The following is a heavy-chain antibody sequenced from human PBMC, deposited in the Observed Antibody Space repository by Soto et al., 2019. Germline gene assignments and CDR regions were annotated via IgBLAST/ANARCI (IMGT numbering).Heavy chain of an antibody. CDR2: ISGSGGST. V-gene: IGHV3-23*01. CDR3: AKDRSRSYGSGYPLGYFDP. J-gene: IGHJ4*02. Sequence: LRLSCAASGFTFSSYAMSWVRQAPGKGLEWVSAISGSGGSTYYADSVKGRFTISRDNSKNTLYLQMNSLRAEDTAVYYCAKDRSRSYGSGYPLGYFDPWGQGTLVTVSS. CDR1: GFTFSSYA. D-gene: IGHD3-22*01.